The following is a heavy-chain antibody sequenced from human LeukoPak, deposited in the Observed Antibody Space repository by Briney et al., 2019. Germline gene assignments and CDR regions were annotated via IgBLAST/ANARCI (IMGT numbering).Heavy chain of an antibody. D-gene: IGHD5-24*01. CDR1: GFTFSSYA. V-gene: IGHV3-23*01. CDR3: AKGRDGYNYFDY. Sequence: AGGSLRLSCAASGFTFSSYAMSWVRQAPGKGLEWVSAISGSGGSTYYADSVKGRFTISRDNSKNTLYLQMNSLRAEDTAVYYCAKGRDGYNYFDYWAREPWSPSPQ. CDR2: ISGSGGST. J-gene: IGHJ4*02.